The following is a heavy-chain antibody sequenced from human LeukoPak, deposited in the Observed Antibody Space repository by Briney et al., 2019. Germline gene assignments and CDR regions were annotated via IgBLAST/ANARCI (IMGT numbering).Heavy chain of an antibody. Sequence: PGGSLRLSCAASGFTFSSYSMNWVRQAPGKGLEWVSSISSNSSYIYYADSVKGRFTISRDNAKNSLYLQMNSLRAEDTAVYYCAREPYCSSTSCRTYYFDYWGQGTLVTVSS. CDR2: ISSNSSYI. CDR3: AREPYCSSTSCRTYYFDY. V-gene: IGHV3-21*01. CDR1: GFTFSSYS. D-gene: IGHD2-2*01. J-gene: IGHJ4*02.